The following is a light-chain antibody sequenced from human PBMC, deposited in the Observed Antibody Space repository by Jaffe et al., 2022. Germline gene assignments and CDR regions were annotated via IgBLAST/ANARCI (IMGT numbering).Light chain of an antibody. J-gene: IGKJ2*01. Sequence: DIQMTQSPSSLSASVGDRVTITCRASQSITNSLNWYQQKPGNAPKLLICAASTLLSGVPSRFSGSGSGTDFSLTISSLQPEDFAAYYCQQTYSTPPTFGQGTKLEIK. CDR1: QSITNS. V-gene: IGKV1-39*01. CDR2: AAS. CDR3: QQTYSTPPT.